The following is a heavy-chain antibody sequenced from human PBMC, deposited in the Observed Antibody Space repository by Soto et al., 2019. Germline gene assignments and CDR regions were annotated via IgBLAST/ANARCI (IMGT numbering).Heavy chain of an antibody. Sequence: LSLTCTVSGGSIRNYYWAWIRQSAGKGLEWIGRIYPSGRTHYNPSLTGRVSMSIDTSKNQFSLRLTSVTAADTATYYCARDYDVNTALDYWYFDLWGRGTLVTVSS. CDR2: IYPSGRT. CDR1: GGSIRNYY. D-gene: IGHD5-18*01. J-gene: IGHJ2*01. CDR3: ARDYDVNTALDYWYFDL. V-gene: IGHV4-4*07.